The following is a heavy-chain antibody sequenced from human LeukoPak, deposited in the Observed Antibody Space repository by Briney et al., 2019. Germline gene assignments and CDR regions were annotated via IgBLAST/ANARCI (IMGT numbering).Heavy chain of an antibody. CDR1: EFTFSNAW. V-gene: IGHV3-15*01. J-gene: IGHJ4*02. Sequence: GGSLRLSCAASEFTFSNAWMSWVRQAPGKGLEWVGRIKSKTDGGTTDYAAPVKGRFTISRDDSKNTLYLQMNSLKTEDTAVCYCTTYYDFWSGYYMLHFDYWGQGTLVTVSS. CDR3: TTYYDFWSGYYMLHFDY. CDR2: IKSKTDGGTT. D-gene: IGHD3-3*01.